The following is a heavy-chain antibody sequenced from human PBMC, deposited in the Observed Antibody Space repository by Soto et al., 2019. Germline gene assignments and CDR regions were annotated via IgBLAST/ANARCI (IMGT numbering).Heavy chain of an antibody. CDR2: INPFDGSR. CDR1: GYIFTSYY. Sequence: GGSMEVSCKASGYIFTSYYIPWVRQAPGQGLEWMGWINPFDGSRMFAQSFQGRVTMTRDTSTSTVYMEVSSLRSEDTAVYYCSRVDPGETSPFDHWGQGTLVTVSS. CDR3: SRVDPGETSPFDH. D-gene: IGHD3-10*01. V-gene: IGHV1-46*03. J-gene: IGHJ4*02.